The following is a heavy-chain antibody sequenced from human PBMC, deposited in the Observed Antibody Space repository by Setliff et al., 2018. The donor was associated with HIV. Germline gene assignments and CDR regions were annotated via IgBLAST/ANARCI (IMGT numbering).Heavy chain of an antibody. CDR1: GGTFSSYA. D-gene: IGHD1-26*01. J-gene: IGHJ4*02. CDR2: MMPLFGTA. V-gene: IGHV1-69*13. CDR3: ARGVDGSYRKFFDN. Sequence: SVKVSCKASGGTFSSYAVSWLRQAPGQGLEWVGGMMPLFGTANFPQEFQGRVSFTADSSTRTAYMELTNLRSEDTAVYYCARGVDGSYRKFFDNWGQGALVTVSS.